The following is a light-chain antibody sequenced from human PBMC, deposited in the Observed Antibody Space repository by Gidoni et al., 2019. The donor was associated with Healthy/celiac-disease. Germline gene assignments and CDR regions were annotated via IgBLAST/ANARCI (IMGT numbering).Light chain of an antibody. J-gene: IGKJ2*01. CDR1: QSISSW. CDR2: KAS. Sequence: DIQMTQSPSTLSASVGDRVTITCRASQSISSWLAWYQQKPGKAPKLLIYKASSLESGVPSRFSGSGYGTEFTLTISSLQPDDFATYYCQLSGTFGQGTKLEIK. CDR3: QLSGT. V-gene: IGKV1-5*03.